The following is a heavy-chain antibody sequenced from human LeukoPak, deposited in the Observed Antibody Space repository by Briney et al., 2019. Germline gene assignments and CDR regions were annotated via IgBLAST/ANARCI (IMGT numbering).Heavy chain of an antibody. Sequence: GGSLRLSCAASGFSFSTYAMHWVHQAPGKGPQWVALISYDGSDKYYADSVKGRFTISRDNSKNTLFLQVNSLRAEDTALYYCARGPGSISWSFYNWGQGTLVTVSS. V-gene: IGHV3-30*19. J-gene: IGHJ4*02. CDR3: ARGPGSISWSFYN. CDR2: ISYDGSDK. CDR1: GFSFSTYA. D-gene: IGHD6-13*01.